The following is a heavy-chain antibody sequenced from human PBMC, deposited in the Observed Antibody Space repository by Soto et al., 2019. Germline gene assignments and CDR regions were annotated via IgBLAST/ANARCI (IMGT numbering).Heavy chain of an antibody. V-gene: IGHV1-18*01. CDR3: SGDTAAAGLFDY. J-gene: IGHJ4*02. D-gene: IGHD6-13*01. Sequence: QVQLVQSGAEVKKPGASVKVSCKASGYTFTSYGISWVRQAPGQGLEWMGWINAYNGNTNYAQKLQGRVTMTTDTSTSTTYMEEMRLRSDDEAVYYCSGDTAAAGLFDYWGQGTLVTVSS. CDR1: GYTFTSYG. CDR2: INAYNGNT.